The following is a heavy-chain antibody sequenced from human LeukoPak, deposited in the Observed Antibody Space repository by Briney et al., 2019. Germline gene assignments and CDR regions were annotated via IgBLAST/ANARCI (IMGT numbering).Heavy chain of an antibody. Sequence: SETLSLTCAVYGDSFSGYYWSWIRQPPGKGLEWIGEINHSGSTNYNTSLKSRVTISVDTSKNQLSLKLSSVTAADTAVYYCARIIEYSSISPNYYYYYYMDVWGKGTTVTVSS. CDR3: ARIIEYSSISPNYYYYYYMDV. V-gene: IGHV4-34*01. CDR1: GDSFSGYY. CDR2: INHSGST. D-gene: IGHD6-6*01. J-gene: IGHJ6*03.